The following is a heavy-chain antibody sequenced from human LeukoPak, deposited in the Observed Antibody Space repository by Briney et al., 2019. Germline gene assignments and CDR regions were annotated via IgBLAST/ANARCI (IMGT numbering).Heavy chain of an antibody. Sequence: AGSLSLSCAASGFTFSSYYMSWVRQAPGKGLEWVSSISGSGGSTYYADSKRGRSITSRDNTKNFLYLQMNSLRAEDTAVYYCAKLLRNYSRTVPAFDYWGQGTLVTVSS. CDR3: AKLLRNYSRTVPAFDY. CDR1: GFTFSSYY. J-gene: IGHJ4*02. CDR2: ISGSGGST. V-gene: IGHV3-23*01. D-gene: IGHD3-10*01.